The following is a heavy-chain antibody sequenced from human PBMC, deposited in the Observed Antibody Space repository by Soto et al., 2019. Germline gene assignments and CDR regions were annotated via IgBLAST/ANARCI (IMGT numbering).Heavy chain of an antibody. CDR2: INTNSGVT. Sequence: ASVKVSCKASGYIFTGYYLHWVRQAPGQGLEWMGWINTNSGVTNYAQNFQGRVTMTRDTSTTTAYMELSRLTSDDAAVYYCAREVSYYDTRGFDPWGQGTLVTVSS. J-gene: IGHJ5*02. CDR3: AREVSYYDTRGFDP. V-gene: IGHV1-2*02. CDR1: GYIFTGYY. D-gene: IGHD3-22*01.